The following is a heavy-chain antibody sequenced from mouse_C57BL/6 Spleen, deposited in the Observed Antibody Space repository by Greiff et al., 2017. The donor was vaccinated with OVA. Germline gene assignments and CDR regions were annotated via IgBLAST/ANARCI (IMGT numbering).Heavy chain of an antibody. J-gene: IGHJ4*01. D-gene: IGHD2-4*01. CDR1: GYTFTEYT. CDR2: FYPGSGSI. Sequence: VKLVESGAELVKPGASVKLSCKASGYTFTEYTIHWVKQRSGQGLEWIGWFYPGSGSIKYNEKFKDKATLTADKSSSTVYMELCRLTSEDSAVYFCARHGYDYDSYYAMDYWGQGTSVTVSS. V-gene: IGHV1-62-2*01. CDR3: ARHGYDYDSYYAMDY.